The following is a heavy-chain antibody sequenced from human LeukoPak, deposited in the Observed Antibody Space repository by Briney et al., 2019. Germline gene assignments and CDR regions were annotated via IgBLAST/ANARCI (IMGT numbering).Heavy chain of an antibody. J-gene: IGHJ4*02. CDR2: ISWKSNSL. Sequence: GGSLRLSCAASGFTFDDYAMHWVRQAPGKGLVWVSGISWKSNSLGYAESVKGRFTISRDNAKNSLYLQMNSLRAEDTALYYCAKGRPLAGATLSFDYWGQGTLVTVSS. CDR1: GFTFDDYA. CDR3: AKGRPLAGATLSFDY. V-gene: IGHV3-9*01. D-gene: IGHD1-26*01.